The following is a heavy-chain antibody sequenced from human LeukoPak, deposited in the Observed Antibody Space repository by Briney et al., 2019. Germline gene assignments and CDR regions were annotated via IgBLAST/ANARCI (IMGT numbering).Heavy chain of an antibody. CDR2: INPKSGGT. CDR1: GYSFTGHY. J-gene: IGHJ4*02. CDR3: ARDFDSSGWHDY. D-gene: IGHD6-19*01. V-gene: IGHV1-2*02. Sequence: ASVKVSCKASGYSFTGHYMHWVRQAPGQGLEWMGWINPKSGGTNYAQKFQGRVTMTRDTSISTAYMELSSLRSEDTAVYYCARDFDSSGWHDYWGQGTLVTVSS.